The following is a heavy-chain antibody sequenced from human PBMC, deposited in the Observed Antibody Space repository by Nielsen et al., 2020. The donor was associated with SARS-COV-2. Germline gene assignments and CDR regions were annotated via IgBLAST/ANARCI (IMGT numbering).Heavy chain of an antibody. D-gene: IGHD4-11*01. V-gene: IGHV3-74*01. CDR2: INSDGSST. Sequence: GGSLRLSCAASGFTFSSYWMHWVRQAPGKGLVWVSRINSDGSSTSYADSVKGRFTISRDNAKDSLSLQMNSLRVEDTALYYCARLITTARYFYYYIDVWGKGTMVTVS. J-gene: IGHJ6*03. CDR1: GFTFSSYW. CDR3: ARLITTARYFYYYIDV.